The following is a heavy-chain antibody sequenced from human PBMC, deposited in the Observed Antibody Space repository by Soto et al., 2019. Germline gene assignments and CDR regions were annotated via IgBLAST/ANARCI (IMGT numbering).Heavy chain of an antibody. J-gene: IGHJ4*02. Sequence: LSLTCTVSGGSVSSGSYYWSWIRQPPGKGLEWIGYIYYSGSTNYNPSLKSRVTISVDTSKNQFSLKLSSVTAADTAVYYCARDRLFVVVPAAPANYFDYWGQGTLVTVSS. V-gene: IGHV4-61*01. CDR3: ARDRLFVVVPAAPANYFDY. CDR1: GGSVSSGSYY. CDR2: IYYSGST. D-gene: IGHD2-2*01.